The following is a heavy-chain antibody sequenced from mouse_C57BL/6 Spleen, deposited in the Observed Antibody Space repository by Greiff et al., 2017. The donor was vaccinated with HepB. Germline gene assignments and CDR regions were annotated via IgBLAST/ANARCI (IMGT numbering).Heavy chain of an antibody. CDR2: INSNGGST. J-gene: IGHJ2*01. CDR3: ARTARTIN. D-gene: IGHD3-1*01. CDR1: GFTFSSYG. Sequence: EVMLVESGGGLVQPGGSLKLSCAASGFTFSSYGMSWVRQTTDKRLELVATINSNGGSTYYPDSVKGRFTISRDNAKNTLYLQMSSLKSEDTAIYYCARTARTINCGQDTTLTVSS. V-gene: IGHV5-6-3*01.